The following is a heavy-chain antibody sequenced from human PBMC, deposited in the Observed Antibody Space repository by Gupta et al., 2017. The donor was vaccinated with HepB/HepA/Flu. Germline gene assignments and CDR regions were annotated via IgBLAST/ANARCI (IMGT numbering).Heavy chain of an antibody. CDR2: IYTSGST. CDR1: GGSISSYY. D-gene: IGHD2-2*02. CDR3: ARVRVSGCSSTSCYRGGYYYYMDV. Sequence: VQLQESGPGLVKPSETLSLTCTVSGGSISSYYWSWIRQPAGKGLEWIGRIYTSGSTNYNPSLKSRVTMSVDTSKNQFSLKLSSVTAADTAVYYCARVRVSGCSSTSCYRGGYYYYMDVWGKGTTVTVSS. J-gene: IGHJ6*03. V-gene: IGHV4-4*07.